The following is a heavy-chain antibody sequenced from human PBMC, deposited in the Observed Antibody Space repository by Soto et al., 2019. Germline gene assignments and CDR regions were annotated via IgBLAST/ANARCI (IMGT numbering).Heavy chain of an antibody. J-gene: IGHJ4*02. CDR1: GGSISGYY. Sequence: PSETLSLTCAVYGGSISGYYWSWIRQPPGKGLEWIGEINHSGSTNYNPSLKSRVTISVDTSKNQFSLKLSSVTAADTAVYYCARGILDYWGQGTLVTVSS. CDR2: INHSGST. CDR3: ARGILDY. V-gene: IGHV4-34*01.